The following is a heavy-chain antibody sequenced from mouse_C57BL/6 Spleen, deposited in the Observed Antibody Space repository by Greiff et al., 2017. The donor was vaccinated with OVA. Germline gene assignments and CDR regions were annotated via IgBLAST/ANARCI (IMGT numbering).Heavy chain of an antibody. CDR3: AKGPNNYGGSDYYAMEY. J-gene: IGHJ4*01. D-gene: IGHD1-1*01. V-gene: IGHV1-63*01. CDR2: IYPGGGYT. Sequence: QVQLQQSGAELVRPGTSVKMSCKASGYTFTNYWIGWAKQRPGHGLEWIGDIYPGGGYTNYNEKFKGKATLTADKSSSTAYMQFSSLTSEDSAIYNSAKGPNNYGGSDYYAMEYWGQGTSVTVSS. CDR1: GYTFTNYW.